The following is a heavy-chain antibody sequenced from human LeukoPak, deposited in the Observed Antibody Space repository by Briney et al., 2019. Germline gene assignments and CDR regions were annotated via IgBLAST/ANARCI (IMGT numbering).Heavy chain of an antibody. Sequence: GRSLRLSCAASGFTFSSFALHWVRQAPGKGLEWVAVISYDGSNMYYADSVKGRFTISRDNSKNTLYLQMNSLRAEDTAVYYCARDRGGRWLQFGVDYWGQGTLVTVSS. CDR3: ARDRGGRWLQFGVDY. CDR1: GFTFSSFA. D-gene: IGHD5-24*01. CDR2: ISYDGSNM. V-gene: IGHV3-30-3*01. J-gene: IGHJ4*02.